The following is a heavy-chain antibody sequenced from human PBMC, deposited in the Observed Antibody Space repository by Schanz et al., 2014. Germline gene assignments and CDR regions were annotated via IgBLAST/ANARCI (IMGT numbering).Heavy chain of an antibody. CDR3: VKDTNGGDSGNYHAFDV. Sequence: EVQLVESGGGLVQPGGSLRLSCAASGFTLSNYWMHWVRQVPGKGLEWVAGLSWNRRSVGYADSVKGRFTISRDNANNTLDLQMKSLRPEDTALYYCVKDTNGGDSGNYHAFDVWGQGTRVTVSS. V-gene: IGHV3-9*01. CDR2: LSWNRRSV. D-gene: IGHD4-17*01. CDR1: GFTLSNYW. J-gene: IGHJ3*01.